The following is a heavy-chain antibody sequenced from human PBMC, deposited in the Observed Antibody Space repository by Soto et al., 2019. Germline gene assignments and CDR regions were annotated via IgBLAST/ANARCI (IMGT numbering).Heavy chain of an antibody. D-gene: IGHD3-16*01. J-gene: IGHJ4*02. CDR3: ARVAFGPIDY. CDR2: MYHSGTT. Sequence: PSAALSHTCTVSNYSISSGYYWGWIRQSPGEGLEWIVSMYHSGTTYYNPSLKSRVTISIDTSKDQFSLKLTSVTSADTAVYFCARVAFGPIDYWGQGTLVTVSS. V-gene: IGHV4-38-2*02. CDR1: NYSISSGYY.